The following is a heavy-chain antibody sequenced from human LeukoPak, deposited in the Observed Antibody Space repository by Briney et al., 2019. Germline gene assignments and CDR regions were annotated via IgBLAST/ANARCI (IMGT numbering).Heavy chain of an antibody. V-gene: IGHV3-11*01. J-gene: IGHJ4*02. CDR1: GFTFSDYY. CDR3: ARGGESRDGYNYYFDY. D-gene: IGHD5-24*01. CDR2: ISSSGSTI. Sequence: GGSQRLSCAASGFTFSDYYMSWIRQAPGKGLEWVSYISSSGSTIYYADSVKGRFTISRDNAKNSLYLQMNSLRAEDAAVYYCARGGESRDGYNYYFDYWGQGTLVTVSS.